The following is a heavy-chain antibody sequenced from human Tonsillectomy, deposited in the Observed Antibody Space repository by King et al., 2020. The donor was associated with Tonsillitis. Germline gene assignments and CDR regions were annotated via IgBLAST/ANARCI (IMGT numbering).Heavy chain of an antibody. D-gene: IGHD3-22*01. Sequence: QLVQSGGGLVQPGGSLRLSCAAFGFTFSRHWMTWVRQAPGKGLEWVAKIKQDGSEKSYVDSVRGRFTISRDNAKNSLFLQMNSLRAEDTAVYFCARDSDYYDSNGYDYWGQGTLVTVSS. CDR3: ARDSDYYDSNGYDY. V-gene: IGHV3-7*01. J-gene: IGHJ4*02. CDR1: GFTFSRHW. CDR2: IKQDGSEK.